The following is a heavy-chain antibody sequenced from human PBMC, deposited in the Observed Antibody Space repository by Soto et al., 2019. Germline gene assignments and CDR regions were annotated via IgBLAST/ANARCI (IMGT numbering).Heavy chain of an antibody. J-gene: IGHJ4*02. V-gene: IGHV1-69*13. CDR3: ARAGYLYKWNDPTGY. CDR2: IIPIFGTA. Sequence: ASVKVSCNAPGGTCSSYAISWVRQAPGQGLEWMGGIIPIFGTANYAQKFQGRVTITADESTSTAYMELSSLRSEDTAVYYCARAGYLYKWNDPTGYWGQGTLVSVYS. D-gene: IGHD1-20*01. CDR1: GGTCSSYA.